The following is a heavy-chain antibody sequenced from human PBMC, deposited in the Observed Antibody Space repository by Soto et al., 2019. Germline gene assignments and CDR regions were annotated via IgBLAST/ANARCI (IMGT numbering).Heavy chain of an antibody. CDR2: ISYDGGNK. Sequence: QVQLVESGGGVVQPGRSLRLSCAASGFTFSNYGMHWVRQARGRGLEWVAVISYDGGNKYYADSVKGRFTISRDNSKSTLYLQMNSLRTEDTAVYYCAKDANRFGAAPEGYWYFDLWGRGTLVTVSS. V-gene: IGHV3-30*18. J-gene: IGHJ2*01. CDR3: AKDANRFGAAPEGYWYFDL. D-gene: IGHD3-16*01. CDR1: GFTFSNYG.